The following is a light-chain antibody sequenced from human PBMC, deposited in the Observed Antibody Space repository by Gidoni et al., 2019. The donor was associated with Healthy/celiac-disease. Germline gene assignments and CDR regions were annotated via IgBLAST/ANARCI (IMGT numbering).Light chain of an antibody. J-gene: IGKJ2*01. CDR2: AAS. V-gene: IGKV1-39*01. CDR1: QSISSY. Sequence: EIQMTQSPSSLSASVGDRVTITCRESQSISSYLIWYQQKPGKAPKILIYAASSLQSGVQSRFSGSGSGTDFSLTIRSLQPEDFATYYCQQSYSTPHTFGQGTKLEIK. CDR3: QQSYSTPHT.